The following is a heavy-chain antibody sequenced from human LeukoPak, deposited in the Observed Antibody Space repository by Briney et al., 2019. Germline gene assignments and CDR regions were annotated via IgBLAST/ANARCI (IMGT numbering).Heavy chain of an antibody. Sequence: SETLSLTCAVSRHSISTTHSWGWIRQSPGKGLEWIGFVYHSGSSYFKQSLKGRVSISLDTSQKPFSLTRTSVTVADTAVYYWARVSDDGNGGNSGANYFDIWGQGILVTVST. CDR2: VYHSGSS. V-gene: IGHV4-38-2*01. J-gene: IGHJ4*02. CDR3: ARVSDDGNGGNSGANYFDI. CDR1: RHSISTTHS. D-gene: IGHD4-23*01.